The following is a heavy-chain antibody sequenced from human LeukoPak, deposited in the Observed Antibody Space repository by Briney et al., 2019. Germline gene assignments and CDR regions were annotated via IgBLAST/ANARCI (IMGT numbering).Heavy chain of an antibody. CDR1: GFTFRDYR. Sequence: GGSLRLSCAVSGFTFRDYRMAWVRQAPGKGLEWVANINLDGSEKDYVDSVKGRFTISRDNAKNSLYLQMSSLRGEDTAVYYCARDRRGGKSYYFHGMDVWGQGTTVTVSS. D-gene: IGHD3-10*01. CDR2: INLDGSEK. CDR3: ARDRRGGKSYYFHGMDV. J-gene: IGHJ6*02. V-gene: IGHV3-7*01.